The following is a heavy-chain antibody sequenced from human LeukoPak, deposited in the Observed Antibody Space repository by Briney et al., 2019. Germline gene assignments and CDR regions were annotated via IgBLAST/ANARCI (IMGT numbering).Heavy chain of an antibody. CDR2: IYTSGST. J-gene: IGHJ4*02. Sequence: SETLSLTCTVSGGSISSYYWSWIRQPAGKRLEWIGRIYTSGSTNYNPSLKSRVTMSVDTSKNQFSLKLSSVTAADTAVYYCARCCYDFWSGYYYFDYWGQGTLVTVSS. D-gene: IGHD3-3*01. V-gene: IGHV4-4*07. CDR1: GGSISSYY. CDR3: ARCCYDFWSGYYYFDY.